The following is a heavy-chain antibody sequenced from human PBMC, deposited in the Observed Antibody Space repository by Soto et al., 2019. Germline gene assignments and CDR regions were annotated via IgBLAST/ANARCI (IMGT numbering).Heavy chain of an antibody. CDR2: IIPIFGTA. J-gene: IGHJ6*02. V-gene: IGHV1-69*13. CDR1: GGTFSSYA. CDR3: ASALPFHGSGSYYNVKKWADPNYYYGMDV. Sequence: ASVKVSCKASGGTFSSYAISWVRQAPGQGLEWMGGIIPIFGTANYAQKFQGRVTITADESTSTAYMELSSLRSEDTAVYYCASALPFHGSGSYYNVKKWADPNYYYGMDVWGQGTTVTVSS. D-gene: IGHD3-10*01.